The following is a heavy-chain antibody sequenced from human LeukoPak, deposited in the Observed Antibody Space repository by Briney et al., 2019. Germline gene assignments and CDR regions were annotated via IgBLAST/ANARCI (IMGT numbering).Heavy chain of an antibody. V-gene: IGHV3-15*01. D-gene: IGHD2-21*01. Sequence: GGSLRLSCAASGFTFSSYEMNWVRQAPGKGPEWVGRIKSNNDGGTTDYASPVEGRFIISRDDSKNTIYLQMNRLIIDDTAIYYCTPVMVEDRGFWGQGTLVTVSS. J-gene: IGHJ4*02. CDR1: GFTFSSYE. CDR2: IKSNNDGGTT. CDR3: TPVMVEDRGF.